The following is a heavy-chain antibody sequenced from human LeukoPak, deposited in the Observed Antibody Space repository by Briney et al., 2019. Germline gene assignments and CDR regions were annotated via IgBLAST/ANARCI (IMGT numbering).Heavy chain of an antibody. CDR2: IKQDGSEK. V-gene: IGHV3-7*01. CDR1: GFTFSTHC. J-gene: IGHJ6*02. CDR3: AREELLWFGESYYYGMDV. D-gene: IGHD3-10*01. Sequence: PGGSLRLSCAACGFTFSTHCMTWVRQAPGKGLEWVANIKQDGSEKYYLDSVKGRFTISRDNAKNSLYLQMNSLRDEDTAVYYCAREELLWFGESYYYGMDVWGQGTTVTVSS.